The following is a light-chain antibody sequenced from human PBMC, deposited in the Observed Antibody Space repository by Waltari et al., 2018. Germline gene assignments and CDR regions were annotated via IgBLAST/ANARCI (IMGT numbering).Light chain of an antibody. CDR1: NIGSRS. CDR2: HDS. CDR3: QVWDSSSDQHV. J-gene: IGLJ1*01. Sequence: SYVLTQPPSVSVAPGKTARIPCGGNNIGSRSVHWYQVRPGQAPVLVISHDSDRPSGIPGRFSGSNAGNTATLTISRGEAGDEADFYCQVWDSSSDQHVFGTGTKVTVL. V-gene: IGLV3-21*01.